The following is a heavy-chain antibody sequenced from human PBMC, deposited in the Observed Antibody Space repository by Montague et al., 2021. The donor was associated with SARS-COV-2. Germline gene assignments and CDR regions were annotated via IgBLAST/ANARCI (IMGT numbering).Heavy chain of an antibody. CDR1: GGSFSGYY. J-gene: IGHJ4*02. V-gene: IGHV4-34*01. D-gene: IGHD5-12*01. CDR2: INHSGST. CDR3: AREVGRGYSGYEEEY. Sequence: SETLSLTCAVYGGSFSGYYWSWIRQPSGKGLEWIGEINHSGSTNYNPSLKSRVTISVDTSKNQFSLKLSSVTAADTAVYYCAREVGRGYSGYEEEYWGQGTLVTVSS.